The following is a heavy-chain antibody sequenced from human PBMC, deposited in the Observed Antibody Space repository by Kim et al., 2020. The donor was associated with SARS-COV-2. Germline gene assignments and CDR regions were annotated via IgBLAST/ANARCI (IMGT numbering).Heavy chain of an antibody. V-gene: IGHV3-49*03. CDR2: IRSKAYGGTT. J-gene: IGHJ4*02. D-gene: IGHD4-4*01. Sequence: GVSLRLSCTASGFTFGDYAMSWFRQAPGKGLEWVGFIRSKAYGGTTEYAASVKGRFTISRDDSKSIAYLQMNSLKTEDTAVYYCTRDLRATVTTYFDYWGQGTLVTVSS. CDR3: TRDLRATVTTYFDY. CDR1: GFTFGDYA.